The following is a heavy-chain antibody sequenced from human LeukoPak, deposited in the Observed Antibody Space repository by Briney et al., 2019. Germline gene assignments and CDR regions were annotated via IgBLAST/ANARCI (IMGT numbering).Heavy chain of an antibody. J-gene: IGHJ3*02. CDR3: ARDGCSGGSCYTASAFDI. V-gene: IGHV4-31*03. CDR1: GGSISSGGYY. Sequence: SETLSLTCTVSGGSISSGGYYWSWIRQHPGKGLEWIGYIYYSGSTYYNPSLKSRVTISVDTSKNQFSLKLSSVTAADTAVYYCARDGCSGGSCYTASAFDIWGQGTMATVSS. CDR2: IYYSGST. D-gene: IGHD2-15*01.